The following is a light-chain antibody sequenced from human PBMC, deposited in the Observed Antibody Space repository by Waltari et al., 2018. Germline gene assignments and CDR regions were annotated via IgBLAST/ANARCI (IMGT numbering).Light chain of an antibody. CDR3: QQSDNLLYT. CDR2: DAS. V-gene: IGKV1-33*01. CDR1: QDISNS. J-gene: IGKJ2*01. Sequence: DMQLTQSPSSLSASVGDRVTITCQASQDISNSLNWYQQKPGKAPQLLIYDASNLKTGVPSRFSGSGSGTDCSFSISSLQPEDIATYYCQQSDNLLYTFGRGTKLEIK.